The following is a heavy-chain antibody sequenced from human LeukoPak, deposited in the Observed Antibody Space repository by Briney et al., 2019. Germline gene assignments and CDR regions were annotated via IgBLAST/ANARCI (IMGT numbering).Heavy chain of an antibody. CDR1: RYTFSSYS. V-gene: IGHV3-21*01. CDR3: ARLRRNSDRSGYYYYYDY. D-gene: IGHD3-22*01. CDR2: ISVGSNYI. Sequence: GPSLRLSCAASRYTFSSYSINWVRQDPGKGLEWVSSISVGSNYIYYADSVRGRFSISRDDARNSLYLQMDSLRGDDTAVYYCARLRRNSDRSGYYYYYDYWGQGTLLTVSS. J-gene: IGHJ4*02.